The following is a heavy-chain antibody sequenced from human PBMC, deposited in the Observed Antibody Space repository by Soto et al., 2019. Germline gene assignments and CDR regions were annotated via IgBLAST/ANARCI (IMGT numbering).Heavy chain of an antibody. CDR2: ISYDGSNK. J-gene: IGHJ6*02. CDR1: GFTFSSYA. CDR3: ARDTAAQADGWYYYYGMDV. Sequence: PGGSLRLSCAASGFTFSSYAMHWVRQAPGKGLEWVAVISYDGSNKYYADSVKGRFTISRDNSKNTLYLQMNSLRAEDTAVYYCARDTAAQADGWYYYYGMDVWGQGTTVTVSS. V-gene: IGHV3-30-3*01. D-gene: IGHD2-15*01.